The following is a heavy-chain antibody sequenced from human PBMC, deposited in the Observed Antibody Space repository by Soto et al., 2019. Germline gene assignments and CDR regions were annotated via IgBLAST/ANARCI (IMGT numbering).Heavy chain of an antibody. J-gene: IGHJ6*02. CDR2: IYYSGST. D-gene: IGHD3-10*01. V-gene: IGHV4-59*01. CDR3: ARARAVRGDYYEGRDV. CDR1: GGSISSYY. Sequence: PSETLSLTCTVSGGSISSYYWSWIRQPPGKGLEWIGYIYYSGSTNYNPSLKSRVTISVDTSKNQFSLKLSSVTAADTAVYYCARARAVRGDYYEGRDVWGQGTTVTVS.